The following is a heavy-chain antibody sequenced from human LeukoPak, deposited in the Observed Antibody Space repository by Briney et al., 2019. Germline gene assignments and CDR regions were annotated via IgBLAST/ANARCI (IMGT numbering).Heavy chain of an antibody. CDR3: ARSPLWFGELYSDY. J-gene: IGHJ4*02. CDR2: INPNSGGT. Sequence: ASVKVSCKASGYTFTGYYMHRVRQAPGQGLEWMGWINPNSGGTNYAQKFQGRVTMTRDTSISTAYMELSRLRSDDTAVYYCARSPLWFGELYSDYWGQGTLVTVSS. CDR1: GYTFTGYY. V-gene: IGHV1-2*02. D-gene: IGHD3-10*01.